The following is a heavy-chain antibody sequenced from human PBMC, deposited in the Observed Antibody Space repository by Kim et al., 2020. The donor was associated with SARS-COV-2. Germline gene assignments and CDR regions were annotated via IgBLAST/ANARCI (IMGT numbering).Heavy chain of an antibody. D-gene: IGHD6-6*01. CDR1: GYTFTSYG. J-gene: IGHJ6*02. CDR3: ARNGKRIAGMRYFSYQKAMDV. CDR2: INTVTDNT. Sequence: ASVKVSCKTSGYTFTSYGISWVRQAPGQGLEWMGWINTVTDNTKYAQSFQGRISVTTVTSTTTAYMELRSLRPDDTAVYFCARNGKRIAGMRYFSYQKAMDVWGPGTTVIVSS. V-gene: IGHV1-18*01.